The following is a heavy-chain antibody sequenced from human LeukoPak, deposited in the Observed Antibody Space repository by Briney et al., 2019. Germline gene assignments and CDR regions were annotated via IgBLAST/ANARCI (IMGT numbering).Heavy chain of an antibody. CDR2: IYPGDSDT. D-gene: IGHD1-26*01. Sequence: GESLKISCNGSGYSFTSSCIGWVGQMPGKGREWMGTIYPGDSDTRYTPSSQGRVTTPAPETISTTCLLWSSPKSAETTTSYYSRLPEVGAAGDDAFDIWVEGAMVTVPS. J-gene: IGHJ3*02. CDR3: SRLPEVGAAGDDAFDI. V-gene: IGHV5-51*01. CDR1: GYSFTSSC.